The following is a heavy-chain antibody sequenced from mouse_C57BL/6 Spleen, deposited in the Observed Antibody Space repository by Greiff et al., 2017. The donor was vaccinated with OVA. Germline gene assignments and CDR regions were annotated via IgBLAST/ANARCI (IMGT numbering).Heavy chain of an antibody. D-gene: IGHD1-1*01. Sequence: EVKLVESGGGLVKPGGSLKLSCAASGFTFSDYGMHWVRQAPEKGLEWVAYISSGSGTIYYADTVKGRSTIPRAHAKNTLFLQMTSLRSEYTAMYYCATYYGYRLDYWGQGTTLTVSS. CDR1: GFTFSDYG. J-gene: IGHJ2*01. CDR2: ISSGSGTI. CDR3: ATYYGYRLDY. V-gene: IGHV5-17*01.